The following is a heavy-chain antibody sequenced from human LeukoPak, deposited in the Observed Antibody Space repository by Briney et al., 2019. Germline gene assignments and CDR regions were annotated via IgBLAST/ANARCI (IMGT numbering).Heavy chain of an antibody. V-gene: IGHV4-59*08. J-gene: IGHJ3*02. CDR3: ARHDSSLYCSSTSCYDAFDI. CDR1: GGSISSYY. Sequence: SETLSLTCTVSGGSISSYYWSWIRQPPGKGLEGIGYIYYSGSTNYNPPLKSRVTISVDTSKNQFSLKLSSVTAADTAVYYCARHDSSLYCSSTSCYDAFDIWGQGTMVTVSS. CDR2: IYYSGST. D-gene: IGHD2-2*01.